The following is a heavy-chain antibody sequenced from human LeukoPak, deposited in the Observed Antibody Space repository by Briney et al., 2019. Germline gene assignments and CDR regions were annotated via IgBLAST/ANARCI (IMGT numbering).Heavy chain of an antibody. CDR2: INAGNGNT. CDR1: GYTFTSYA. V-gene: IGHV1-3*01. Sequence: ASVKVSCKASGYTFTSYAMHWVRQAPGQRLEWMGWINAGNGNTKYSQKFQGRVTITRDTSASTAYMELSSLRSEDTAVYYCARGPEAAAGTDTTKTYYYYYGMDVWGQGTTVTVS. J-gene: IGHJ6*02. CDR3: ARGPEAAAGTDTTKTYYYYYGMDV. D-gene: IGHD6-13*01.